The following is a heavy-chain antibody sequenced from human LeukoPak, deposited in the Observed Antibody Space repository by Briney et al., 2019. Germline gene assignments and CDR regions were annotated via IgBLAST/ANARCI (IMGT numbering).Heavy chain of an antibody. Sequence: PGGSLRLSCAASGFTFSSYGMHWVRQAPGKGLKWVAFIRYDGSNKYYADSVKGRFTISRDNYKTTLYLQMNSLRGEDTAVYYCARDYDFWRGYYFHNYYMDVWGKGTTVTVSS. CDR3: ARDYDFWRGYYFHNYYMDV. J-gene: IGHJ6*03. CDR1: GFTFSSYG. D-gene: IGHD3-3*01. V-gene: IGHV3-30*02. CDR2: IRYDGSNK.